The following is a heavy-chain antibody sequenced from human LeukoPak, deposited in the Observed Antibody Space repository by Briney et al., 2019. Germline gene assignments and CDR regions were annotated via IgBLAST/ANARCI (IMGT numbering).Heavy chain of an antibody. J-gene: IGHJ4*02. D-gene: IGHD6-19*01. CDR2: ISHTDDPS. CDR1: GFTFSSFT. Sequence: GGSLRLSCAASGFTFSSFTMIWVRQAPGKGLEWVSSISHTDDPSHYADSVRGRFTISRDNAKNSLYLQMNSLRVEDTAVYYCTRDPNHPGYSSGWYYWGQGTLVTVSS. V-gene: IGHV3-48*04. CDR3: TRDPNHPGYSSGWYY.